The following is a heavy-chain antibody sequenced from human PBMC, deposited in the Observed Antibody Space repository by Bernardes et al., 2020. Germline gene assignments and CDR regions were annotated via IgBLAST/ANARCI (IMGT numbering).Heavy chain of an antibody. CDR3: ARDRGATIPRPKYYFDY. D-gene: IGHD5-12*01. CDR1: GYTFTGYY. V-gene: IGHV1-2*06. CDR2: INPNSGGT. Sequence: ASVKVSCKASGYTFTGYYMHWVRQAPGQGREGMGRINPNSGGTNYAQKFQGRVTMTRDTSLSTAYMELGRLRSDDTAVYYCARDRGATIPRPKYYFDYWGQGTLVTVSS. J-gene: IGHJ4*02.